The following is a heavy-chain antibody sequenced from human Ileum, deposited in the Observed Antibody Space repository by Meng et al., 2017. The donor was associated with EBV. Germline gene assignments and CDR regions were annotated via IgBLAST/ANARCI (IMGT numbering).Heavy chain of an antibody. V-gene: IGHV4-4*03. J-gene: IGHJ1*01. CDR1: GDSIPNHNW. CDR3: LRGSGGSV. D-gene: IGHD3-10*01. Sequence: APKPLTPPRHLSPCCAVPGDSIPNHNWWAWVRQPPGKGLEWIGESPHRGSSAYNPSLKSRVSMSIDKSKNQFSLKLTSVTAADTAVYHCLRGSGGSVWGQGTLVTVSS. CDR2: SPHRGSS.